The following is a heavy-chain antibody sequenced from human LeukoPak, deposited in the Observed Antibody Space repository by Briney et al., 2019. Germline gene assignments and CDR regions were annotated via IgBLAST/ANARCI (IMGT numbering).Heavy chain of an antibody. D-gene: IGHD3-22*01. J-gene: IGHJ4*02. CDR1: GFTFSSYA. Sequence: GGSLRLSCAASGFTFSSYAMSWVRQAPGKGLEWVSAISGSGGSTYYADSVKGRFTISRDNSKNTLCLQMNSLRAEDTALYYCARELSPVVKYYFEYWGQGTLVTVSP. CDR3: ARELSPVVKYYFEY. CDR2: ISGSGGST. V-gene: IGHV3-23*01.